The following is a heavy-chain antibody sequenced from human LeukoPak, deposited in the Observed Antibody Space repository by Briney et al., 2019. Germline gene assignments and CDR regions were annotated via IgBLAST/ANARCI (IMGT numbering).Heavy chain of an antibody. CDR2: INHSGST. CDR3: ARRPRTTIFGVVRYNFDY. D-gene: IGHD3-3*01. CDR1: GGSFSGYY. J-gene: IGHJ4*02. Sequence: PSETLSLTCAVYGGSFSGYYWSWIRQPPGKGLEWIGEINHSGSTNYNPSLKSRVTISVDTSKNQFSLKLSSVTAADTAVYYCARRPRTTIFGVVRYNFDYWGQGTLVTVSS. V-gene: IGHV4-34*01.